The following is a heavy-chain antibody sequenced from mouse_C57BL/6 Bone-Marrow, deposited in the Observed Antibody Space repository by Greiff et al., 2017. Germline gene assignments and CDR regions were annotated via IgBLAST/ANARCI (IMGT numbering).Heavy chain of an antibody. J-gene: IGHJ1*03. Sequence: VQLQQSGPELVKPGDSVKISCKASGYSFTGYFMNWVMQSHGKSLEWIGRINPYNGDTFYNQKFKGKATLTVDKSSSTAYMELRSLTSEDSAVYYCARSRSYSPYWYFDVWGTGTTVTVSS. CDR1: GYSFTGYF. CDR3: ARSRSYSPYWYFDV. V-gene: IGHV1-20*01. CDR2: INPYNGDT. D-gene: IGHD2-12*01.